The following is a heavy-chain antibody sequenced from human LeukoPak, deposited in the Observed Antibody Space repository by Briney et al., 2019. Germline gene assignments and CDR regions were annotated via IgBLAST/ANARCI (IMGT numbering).Heavy chain of an antibody. CDR3: ARVTCSGGSCYVGLGIDY. D-gene: IGHD2-15*01. CDR1: GFTFSHYG. J-gene: IGHJ4*02. V-gene: IGHV3-33*01. Sequence: VGSLRLSCAASGFTFSHYGMHWVRQAPGKGLEWVAIIWYDGSKEYYEDSVKGRFTISRDNSKNTLYLQMNSLRAEDTAVYYCARVTCSGGSCYVGLGIDYWGQGTLVTVSS. CDR2: IWYDGSKE.